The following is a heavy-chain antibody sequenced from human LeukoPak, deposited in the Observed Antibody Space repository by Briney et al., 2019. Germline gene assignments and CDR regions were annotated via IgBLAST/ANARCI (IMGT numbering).Heavy chain of an antibody. V-gene: IGHV3-49*03. D-gene: IGHD2-2*01. Sequence: HSGGSLRLSCTASGFTFGDYAMSWFRQAPGKGLEWVGFIRSKAYGGTTEYAASVKGRFTISRDDSKSIAYLQMNSLKTEDTAVYYCTRFRSTSCYRELCYWFDPWGQGTLVTVSS. CDR1: GFTFGDYA. CDR3: TRFRSTSCYRELCYWFDP. J-gene: IGHJ5*02. CDR2: IRSKAYGGTT.